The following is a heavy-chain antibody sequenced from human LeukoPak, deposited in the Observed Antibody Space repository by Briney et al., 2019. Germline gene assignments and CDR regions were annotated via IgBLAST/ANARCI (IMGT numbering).Heavy chain of an antibody. CDR3: ARDPWDYDILTGYYVNWFDP. V-gene: IGHV4-61*02. CDR2: IYTSGST. D-gene: IGHD3-9*01. J-gene: IGHJ5*02. CDR1: GGSISSGSYY. Sequence: SQTLSLTCTVSGGSISSGSYYWSWIRQPAGKGLEWIGRIYTSGSTNYNPSLKSRVTISVDTSKNQFSLKLSSVTAADTAVYYCARDPWDYDILTGYYVNWFDPWGQRTLVTVSS.